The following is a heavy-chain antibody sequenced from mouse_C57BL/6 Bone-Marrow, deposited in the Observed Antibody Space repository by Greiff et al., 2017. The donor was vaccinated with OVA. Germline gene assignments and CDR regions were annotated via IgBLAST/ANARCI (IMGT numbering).Heavy chain of an antibody. Sequence: VQLQQPGAELVRPGSSVKLSCKASGYTFTSYWMDWVKQRPGQGLEWIGNIDPSGSGTHYNQKFKDKATLTVDKPSSPAYMQLSSLTSEDSAVYYCARGGKFYYFDYWGQGTTLTVSS. V-gene: IGHV1-61*01. CDR2: IDPSGSGT. J-gene: IGHJ2*01. CDR1: GYTFTSYW. CDR3: ARGGKFYYFDY.